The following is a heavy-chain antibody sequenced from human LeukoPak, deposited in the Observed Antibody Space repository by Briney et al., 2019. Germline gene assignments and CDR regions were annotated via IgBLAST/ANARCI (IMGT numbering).Heavy chain of an antibody. D-gene: IGHD4-23*01. Sequence: GGSLRLSCAASGLIFSNYWMNWVRQAPGEGLGWVANIKQDGGETDYGDSVKGRFTISRDNARNSVYLQMNSLRAEDTAVYHCASGGGWVFDQWGQGTLVSVSS. J-gene: IGHJ4*02. CDR2: IKQDGGET. CDR3: ASGGGWVFDQ. V-gene: IGHV3-7*01. CDR1: GLIFSNYW.